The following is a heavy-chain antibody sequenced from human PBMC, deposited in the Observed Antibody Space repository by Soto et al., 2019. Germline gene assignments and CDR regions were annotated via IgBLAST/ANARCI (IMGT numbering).Heavy chain of an antibody. CDR1: GFTFSDYW. Sequence: DVQLVESGGGLVQPGGSLRLSCAASGFTFSDYWMHWVRLTPGQGLVWVSRVNGDGSVTGYADSVKGRFTISRDNAKTTLYLKMNSLRAEDTARYYCARVSQGTYCSVGNCYSDYWGQGAQVTVSS. J-gene: IGHJ4*02. CDR2: VNGDGSVT. CDR3: ARVSQGTYCSVGNCYSDY. V-gene: IGHV3-74*01. D-gene: IGHD3-10*01.